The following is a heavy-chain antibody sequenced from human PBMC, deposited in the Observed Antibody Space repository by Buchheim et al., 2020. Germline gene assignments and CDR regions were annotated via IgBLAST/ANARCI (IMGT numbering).Heavy chain of an antibody. Sequence: QVQLQESGPGLVKPSETLSLTCTASGGSISSYYWSWIRQPPGKGLEWIGYIYYSGSTNYNPSLKSRVTISVDTSKNQFSLKLSSVTAADTAVYYCARSTYYDFWSGYSPLDYWGQGTL. CDR2: IYYSGST. J-gene: IGHJ4*02. V-gene: IGHV4-59*01. CDR3: ARSTYYDFWSGYSPLDY. CDR1: GGSISSYY. D-gene: IGHD3-3*01.